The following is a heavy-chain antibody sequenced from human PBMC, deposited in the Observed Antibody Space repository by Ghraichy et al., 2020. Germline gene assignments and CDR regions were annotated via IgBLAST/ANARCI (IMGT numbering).Heavy chain of an antibody. CDR2: IYYSGST. Sequence: SETLSLTCAVSGGSISSGGYSWSWIRQPPGKGLEWIGYIYYSGSTYYNPSLKSRVTISVDTSKNQFSLKLSSVTAADTAVYYCARAGVITIFGAIDGFDYWGQGTLVTVSS. D-gene: IGHD3-3*01. CDR1: GGSISSGGYS. V-gene: IGHV4-30-4*07. CDR3: ARAGVITIFGAIDGFDY. J-gene: IGHJ4*02.